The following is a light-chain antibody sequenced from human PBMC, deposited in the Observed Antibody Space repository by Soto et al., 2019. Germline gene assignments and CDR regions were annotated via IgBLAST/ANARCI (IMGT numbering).Light chain of an antibody. CDR2: LEGSGSY. Sequence: QSVLTQSSSASASLGSSVKLTCTLSSGHSSYIIAWHQQQPGKAPRYLMKLEGSGSYNKGSGVPDRFSGSSSGADRYLTISNLQVEEEADYYCETWDSNTRVFGGGTKLTVL. V-gene: IGLV4-60*02. CDR1: SGHSSYI. J-gene: IGLJ3*02. CDR3: ETWDSNTRV.